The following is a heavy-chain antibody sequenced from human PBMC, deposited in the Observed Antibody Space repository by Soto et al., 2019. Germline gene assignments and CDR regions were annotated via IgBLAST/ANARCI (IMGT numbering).Heavy chain of an antibody. CDR1: GYSISSGYY. Sequence: PSGTLSLTCAVSGYSISSGYYWGWIRQPPGKGLEWIGSVYHSGSTYYNPSLKSRVTISVDTSKNQFSLKLSSVTAADTAVYDCARCGVVVTDYDSYGMDVLSQRTTVPIS. D-gene: IGHD3-3*01. CDR3: ARCGVVVTDYDSYGMDV. CDR2: VYHSGST. J-gene: IGHJ6*02. V-gene: IGHV4-38-2*01.